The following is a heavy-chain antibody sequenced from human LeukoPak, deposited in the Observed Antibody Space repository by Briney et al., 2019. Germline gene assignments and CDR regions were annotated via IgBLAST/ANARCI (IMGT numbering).Heavy chain of an antibody. J-gene: IGHJ4*02. CDR2: IYHSGST. CDR1: GYSISSGYY. Sequence: PSETLSLTCAVSGYSISSGYYWGWIRQPPGKGLEWIGSIYHSGSTFYNPSLKSRVTISVDTSKNQFSLKLTSVTAADTAVYYRARLMSTIDSWGQGTLVTVSS. V-gene: IGHV4-38-2*01. CDR3: ARLMSTIDS. D-gene: IGHD5-24*01.